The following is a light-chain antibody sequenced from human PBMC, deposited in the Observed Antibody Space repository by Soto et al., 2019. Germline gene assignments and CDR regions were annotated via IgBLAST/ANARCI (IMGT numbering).Light chain of an antibody. CDR1: SSDVGGYKF. V-gene: IGLV2-14*01. CDR2: EVN. J-gene: IGLJ3*02. CDR3: LSYTRANTRV. Sequence: QSALTQPASVSASPGQSITISCTGTSSDVGGYKFVSWYQHHPGKAPKLMIYEVNNRPSGVSNRFSGSKSGNTASLTISGLQPEDEAEYYCLSYTRANTRVFGGGTKLTVL.